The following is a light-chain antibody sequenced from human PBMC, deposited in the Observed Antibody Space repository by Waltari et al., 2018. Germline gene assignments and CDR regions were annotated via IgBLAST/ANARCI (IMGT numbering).Light chain of an antibody. Sequence: DIQITQSPSSLSASVRDRSTITCRASQSVSSYLNWYQQKPGKAPRLLIYAASSLQSGVPSRFSGSGSGTDFALTISSLQPEDFATYYCQQSSSTPPWTFGQGTKVEIK. CDR1: QSVSSY. CDR3: QQSSSTPPWT. CDR2: AAS. J-gene: IGKJ1*01. V-gene: IGKV1-39*01.